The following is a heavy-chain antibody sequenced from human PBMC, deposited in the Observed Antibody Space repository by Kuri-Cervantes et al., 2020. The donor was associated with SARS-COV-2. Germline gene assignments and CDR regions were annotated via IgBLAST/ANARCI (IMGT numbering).Heavy chain of an antibody. J-gene: IGHJ4*02. CDR3: AIGGNSSTDDY. CDR2: IIPIFGTA. Sequence: SVKVSCKASGGTFSSYAISWVRQAPGQGLEWMGGIIPIFGTANYAQKFQGRVTITADKSTSTAYVELSSLRSEDTAVYYCAIGGNSSTDDYWGQGTLVTVSS. CDR1: GGTFSSYA. V-gene: IGHV1-69*06. D-gene: IGHD4-23*01.